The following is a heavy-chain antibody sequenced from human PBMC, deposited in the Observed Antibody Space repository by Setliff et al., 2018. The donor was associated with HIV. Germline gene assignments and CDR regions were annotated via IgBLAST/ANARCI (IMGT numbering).Heavy chain of an antibody. CDR3: ARNDASGSYYRLDY. CDR2: ISVYNGNT. V-gene: IGHV1-18*04. D-gene: IGHD3-10*01. Sequence: ASVKVSCKASGYTFTGYYMHWVRQAPGQGLEWMGWISVYNGNTNYEQNLQGRVTMTTDTSTSTAYMELNSLRSEDTAVYYCARNDASGSYYRLDYWGQGTLVTV. J-gene: IGHJ4*02. CDR1: GYTFTGYY.